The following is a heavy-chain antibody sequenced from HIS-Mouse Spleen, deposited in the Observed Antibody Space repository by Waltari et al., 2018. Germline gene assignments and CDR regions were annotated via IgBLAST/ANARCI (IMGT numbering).Heavy chain of an antibody. J-gene: IGHJ2*01. CDR1: GGSISSSSYY. CDR2: IYYSGRT. Sequence: QLQLQESGPGLVKPSETLSLTCTVSGGSISSSSYYWGWIRQPPGKGLEWIGSIYYSGRTYYNPSLKSRVTRAVDTSKNQFCLKLSSVTAADTAVYYCARESPYSSSWYDWYFDLWGRGTLVTVSS. D-gene: IGHD6-13*01. CDR3: ARESPYSSSWYDWYFDL. V-gene: IGHV4-39*07.